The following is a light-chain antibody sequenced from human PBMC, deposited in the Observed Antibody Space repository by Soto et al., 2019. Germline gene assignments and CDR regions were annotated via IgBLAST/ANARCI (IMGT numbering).Light chain of an antibody. V-gene: IGLV2-23*02. CDR2: EVS. Sequence: QSALTQPASVSGSPGQSITISCTGTSSDVGSHNFVSWYQQRPGKAPKLMIFEVSKRPSGVSSRFSASKSGNTASLTISGVQAEDEADYYCCSYAVTTTWVFGGGTQLTVL. CDR3: CSYAVTTTWV. CDR1: SSDVGSHNF. J-gene: IGLJ3*02.